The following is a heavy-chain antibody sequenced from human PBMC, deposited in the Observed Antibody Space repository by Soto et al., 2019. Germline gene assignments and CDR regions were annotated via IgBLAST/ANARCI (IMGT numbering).Heavy chain of an antibody. D-gene: IGHD6-13*01. J-gene: IGHJ4*02. CDR2: IYSGGST. V-gene: IGHV3-53*04. Sequence: EVQLVESGGGLVQPGGSLRLSCAASGFTVSSNYMSWVRQAPGKGLEWVSVIYSGGSTYYADSVKGRFTISRHNSKNTRYLQMNSLRAEDTAVYYCARSSSWYDKNFDYWGQGTLVTVSS. CDR1: GFTVSSNY. CDR3: ARSSSWYDKNFDY.